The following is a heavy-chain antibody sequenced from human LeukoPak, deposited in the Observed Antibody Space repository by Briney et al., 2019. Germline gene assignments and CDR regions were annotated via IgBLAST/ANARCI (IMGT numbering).Heavy chain of an antibody. CDR1: GGSISSSSHY. V-gene: IGHV4-39*01. CDR2: IYYSGST. CDR3: AAYSSSHNWFDP. Sequence: SETLSLICTVSGGSISSSSHYWGWIRQPPGKGLEWIGSIYYSGSTYYNPSLKSRVTISVDTSKNQFSLKLSSMTAADTAVYYCAAYSSSHNWFDPWGRGTLVTVSS. J-gene: IGHJ5*02. D-gene: IGHD6-13*01.